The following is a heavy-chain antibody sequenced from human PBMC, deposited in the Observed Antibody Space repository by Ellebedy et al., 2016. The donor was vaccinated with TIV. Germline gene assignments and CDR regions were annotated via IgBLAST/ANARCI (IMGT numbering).Heavy chain of an antibody. CDR3: ARGSDSAIPQFDY. J-gene: IGHJ4*02. D-gene: IGHD2-2*02. CDR2: ISTYYGNT. V-gene: IGHV1-18*01. Sequence: AASVKVSCKASGGSFSTYAINWVRQAPGQGLEWMGWISTYYGNTNYAQNLQGRVTMTTDTSTSTAYMELRSLTFDDTAVYYCARGSDSAIPQFDYWGQGTLVTVSS. CDR1: GGSFSTYA.